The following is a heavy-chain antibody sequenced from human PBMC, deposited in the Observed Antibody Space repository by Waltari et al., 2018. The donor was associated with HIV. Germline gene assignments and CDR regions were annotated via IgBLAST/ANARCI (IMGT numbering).Heavy chain of an antibody. CDR1: GDSISSGSYS. J-gene: IGHJ4*02. CDR3: ALATGAKTKAGWDRYLDR. CDR2: MKVSGNT. D-gene: IGHD3-9*01. V-gene: IGHV4-61*02. Sequence: QVQLQESGPRLVKPSETLSLSCTVSGDSISSGSYSWSWIRQPAGEGLEWVGRMKVSGNTNYSPSLNSRVTMSVTTSTNKFSLKMTSVTASDTAIYYCALATGAKTKAGWDRYLDRWGPAILVTVSS.